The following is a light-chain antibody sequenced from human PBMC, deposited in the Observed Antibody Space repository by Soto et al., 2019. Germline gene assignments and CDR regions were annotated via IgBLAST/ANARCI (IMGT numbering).Light chain of an antibody. Sequence: DIQMTQSPSSLSASVEDRVTITSRASQDIRNDLGWYQQKPGKAPKRLIYAASRLQSGVPSRFNVSGSGTVFTLTLTSLQPEDFATYYCLHHNSYPLTFGGGTRVEIK. V-gene: IGKV1-17*01. CDR3: LHHNSYPLT. J-gene: IGKJ4*01. CDR2: AAS. CDR1: QDIRND.